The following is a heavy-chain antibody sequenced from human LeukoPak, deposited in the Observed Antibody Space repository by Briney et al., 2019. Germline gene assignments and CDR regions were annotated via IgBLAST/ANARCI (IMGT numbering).Heavy chain of an antibody. D-gene: IGHD3-22*01. Sequence: GESLKISCKGSGYSFTSYWIGWVRQMPGKGLEWMGIIYPSDSDTRYSPSFQRQATISADKSSSTAYLQGSSLKASDTAMYYCARLGYYDSSGYYPPYYFDYWGQGTLVTVSS. V-gene: IGHV5-51*01. CDR3: ARLGYYDSSGYYPPYYFDY. J-gene: IGHJ4*02. CDR1: GYSFTSYW. CDR2: IYPSDSDT.